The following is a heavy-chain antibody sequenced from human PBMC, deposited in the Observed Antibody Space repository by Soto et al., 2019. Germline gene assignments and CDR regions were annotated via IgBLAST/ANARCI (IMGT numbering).Heavy chain of an antibody. CDR1: GGTFSSYA. CDR3: ARGSYSSGYYVGYFQH. CDR2: IIPIFGTA. V-gene: IGHV1-69*13. J-gene: IGHJ1*01. D-gene: IGHD3-22*01. Sequence: SVKVSCKASGGTFSSYAISWVRRAPGQGLEWMGGIIPIFGTANYAQKFQGRVTITADESTSTAYMELSSLRSEDTAVYYCARGSYSSGYYVGYFQHWGQGTLVTVSS.